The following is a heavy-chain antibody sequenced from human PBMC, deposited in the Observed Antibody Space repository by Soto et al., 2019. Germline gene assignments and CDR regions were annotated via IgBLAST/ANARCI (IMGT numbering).Heavy chain of an antibody. J-gene: IGHJ3*02. CDR2: IIPILGIA. Sequence: ASVKVSCKASGGTFSSYTISWVRQAPGQGLEWMGRIIPILGIANYAQKFQGRVTITADKSTSTAYMELSSLRSEDTAVYYCARVDIAAAITTDAFDIWGQGTMVTVSS. CDR3: ARVDIAAAITTDAFDI. CDR1: GGTFSSYT. D-gene: IGHD6-13*01. V-gene: IGHV1-69*02.